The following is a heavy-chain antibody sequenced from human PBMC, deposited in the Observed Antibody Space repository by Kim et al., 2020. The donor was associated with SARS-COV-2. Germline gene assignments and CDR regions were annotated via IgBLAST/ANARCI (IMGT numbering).Heavy chain of an antibody. CDR3: AREHDYGDYVERGYGMDV. Sequence: ASVKVSCKASGYTFTSYGISWVRQAPGQGLEWMGWISAYNGNTNYAQKLQGRVTMTTDTSTSTAYMELRSLRSDDTAVYYCAREHDYGDYVERGYGMDVWGQGTTVTVSS. J-gene: IGHJ6*02. CDR1: GYTFTSYG. V-gene: IGHV1-18*04. D-gene: IGHD4-17*01. CDR2: ISAYNGNT.